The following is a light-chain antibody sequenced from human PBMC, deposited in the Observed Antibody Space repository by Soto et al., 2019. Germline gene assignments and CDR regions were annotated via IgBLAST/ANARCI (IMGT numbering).Light chain of an antibody. CDR1: SSDVGTYNL. CDR3: CSYAGSSTYV. CDR2: EVR. Sequence: QSALTQPASVSGSPGQSITISCTGTSSDVGTYNLVSWYQQHPGKAPKLMIYEVRKRPSGVSNRFSASESGNTASLTISGLQAEDEADYYCCSYAGSSTYVFGTGTKLTVL. V-gene: IGLV2-23*02. J-gene: IGLJ1*01.